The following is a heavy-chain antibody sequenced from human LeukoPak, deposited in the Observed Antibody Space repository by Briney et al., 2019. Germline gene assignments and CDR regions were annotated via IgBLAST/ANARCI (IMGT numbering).Heavy chain of an antibody. D-gene: IGHD3-10*01. CDR2: ISGSGGST. J-gene: IGHJ4*02. Sequence: GGSLRLSCAASGFTFSSYAMSWVRQAPGKGLEWVSAISGSGGSTCYADSVKGRFTISRDNSKNTLYLQMNSLRAEDTAVYYCANLNPRGCYFDYWGQGTLVTVSS. V-gene: IGHV3-23*01. CDR3: ANLNPRGCYFDY. CDR1: GFTFSSYA.